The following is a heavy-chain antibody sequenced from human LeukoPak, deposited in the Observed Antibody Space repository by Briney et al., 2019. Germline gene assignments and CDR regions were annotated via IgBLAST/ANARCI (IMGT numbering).Heavy chain of an antibody. CDR1: GFTFSHYE. Sequence: GGSLRLSCAASGFTFSHYEMKWVRQAPGKGLEWVSYISSSSTIFYEDSVKGRFTISRDNAKNSLYLQMNSLRDEDTAVYYCARDRPNTGYDFDYWGQGALVTVSS. CDR2: ISSSSTI. D-gene: IGHD5-12*01. V-gene: IGHV3-69-1*01. J-gene: IGHJ4*02. CDR3: ARDRPNTGYDFDY.